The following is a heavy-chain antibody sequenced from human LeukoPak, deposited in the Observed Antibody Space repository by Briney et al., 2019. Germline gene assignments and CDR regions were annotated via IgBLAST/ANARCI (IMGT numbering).Heavy chain of an antibody. CDR1: GFTFSSYA. CDR2: ISGSGGST. J-gene: IGHJ5*02. Sequence: GGSLRLSCAASGFTFSSYAMSWVRQAPGKGLEWVSAISGSGGSTYYADSVKGRFTISRDNTKNSLYLQMNSLRAGDTAVYYCARGAQNVAAADNWFDPWGQGTLVTVSS. V-gene: IGHV3-23*01. CDR3: ARGAQNVAAADNWFDP. D-gene: IGHD2-2*01.